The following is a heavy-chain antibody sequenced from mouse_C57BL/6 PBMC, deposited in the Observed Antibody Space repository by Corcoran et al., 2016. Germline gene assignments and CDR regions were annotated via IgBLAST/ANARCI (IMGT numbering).Heavy chain of an antibody. Sequence: QIQLVQSGPELKKPGETVKISCKASVYTFTTYGMSWVKQAPGKGLKWMGWINTYSGVPTYADDFKGRFAFSLETSASTAYLQINNLKNEDTATYFCANPRYYSKGDYAMDYWGQGTSVTVSS. CDR3: ANPRYYSKGDYAMDY. V-gene: IGHV9-3*01. J-gene: IGHJ4*01. CDR1: VYTFTTYG. CDR2: INTYSGVP. D-gene: IGHD2-5*01.